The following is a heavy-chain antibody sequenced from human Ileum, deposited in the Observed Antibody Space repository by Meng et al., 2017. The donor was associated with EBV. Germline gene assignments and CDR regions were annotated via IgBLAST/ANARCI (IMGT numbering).Heavy chain of an antibody. CDR3: SRDLVGSDDY. CDR2: INENGATT. J-gene: IGHJ4*02. V-gene: IGHV3-74*01. Sequence: VQLVESGGAFVQPGGSLRLSCEASGFTFSSYWMHWVRQVPGKGLVWVSRINENGATTTYADSVRGRFTIFRDNAKNTLYLQMNSLRAEDTAVYYCSRDLVGSDDYWGQGTLVTVSS. D-gene: IGHD6-6*01. CDR1: GFTFSSYW.